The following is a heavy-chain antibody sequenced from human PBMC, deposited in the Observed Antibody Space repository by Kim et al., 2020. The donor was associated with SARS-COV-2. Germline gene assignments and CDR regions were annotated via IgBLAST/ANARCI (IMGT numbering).Heavy chain of an antibody. CDR2: ISGSGGST. CDR1: GFTFSSYA. CDR3: AKGRGSRVGLWFGAPRADMDV. D-gene: IGHD3-10*01. V-gene: IGHV3-23*01. J-gene: IGHJ6*02. Sequence: GGSLRLSCAASGFTFSSYAMSWVRQAPGKGLEWVSAISGSGGSTYYADSVKGRFTISRDNSKNTLYLQMNSLRAEDTAVYYCAKGRGSRVGLWFGAPRADMDVWGQGTTVTVSS.